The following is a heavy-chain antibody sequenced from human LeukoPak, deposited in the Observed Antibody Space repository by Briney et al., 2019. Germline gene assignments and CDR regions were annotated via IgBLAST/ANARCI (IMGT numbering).Heavy chain of an antibody. CDR3: ASGPDNSSGRYGVDY. Sequence: GASVKVSCKASGYTFTGYYMHWVRQAPGQGLEWMGWINPNSGGTDYAQKFQGRVTMIRDTSISTAYMELSRLRSDDTAVYYCASGPDNSSGRYGVDYWGQGTLVTVSS. CDR2: INPNSGGT. CDR1: GYTFTGYY. D-gene: IGHD6-19*01. J-gene: IGHJ4*02. V-gene: IGHV1-2*02.